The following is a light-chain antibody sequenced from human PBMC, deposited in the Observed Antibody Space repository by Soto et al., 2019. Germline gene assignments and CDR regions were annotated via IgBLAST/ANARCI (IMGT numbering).Light chain of an antibody. J-gene: IGKJ4*01. CDR2: DAS. V-gene: IGKV3D-11*03. CDR3: QQHSSSPLT. CDR1: QSVSSN. Sequence: EIVLMQSPATLSLSPGERATLSCRASQSVSSNLACYQQNPGQAPRLLIFDASNRATGIPARFSGSGSGTDFTLTISSLEPEDFAVYYCQQHSSSPLTFGGGTKVEIK.